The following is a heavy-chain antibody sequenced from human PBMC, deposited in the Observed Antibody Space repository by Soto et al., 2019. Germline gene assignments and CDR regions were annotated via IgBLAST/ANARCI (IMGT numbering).Heavy chain of an antibody. V-gene: IGHV3-73*02. CDR1: GFSFSASA. CDR2: IRNKVDHYAT. D-gene: IGHD1-26*01. Sequence: EVQLVESGGGLVQPGGSLTLSCAASGFSFSASAMHWVRQASGRGLEWIGRIRNKVDHYATSYAAPLTGRFTLSRDDSSNTAFLRMNNLNAGDTAVYYCTCLPNVDGGTGGRYLGLWGRGTLVVVSS. J-gene: IGHJ2*01. CDR3: TCLPNVDGGTGGRYLGL.